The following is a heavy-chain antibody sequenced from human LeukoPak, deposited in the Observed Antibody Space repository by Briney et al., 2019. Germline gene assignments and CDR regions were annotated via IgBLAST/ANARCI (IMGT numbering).Heavy chain of an antibody. CDR3: AKDSRGYCSGGSCLLLDY. Sequence: GGSLRLSCAASGFTFSSYAMSWVRQAPGKGLEWVSAISGSGGSTYYADSVKGRFTISRDNSKNTLYLQMNSLRAEDTAVYYCAKDSRGYCSGGSCLLLDYWGQGTLVTVSS. V-gene: IGHV3-23*01. J-gene: IGHJ4*02. D-gene: IGHD2-15*01. CDR2: ISGSGGST. CDR1: GFTFSSYA.